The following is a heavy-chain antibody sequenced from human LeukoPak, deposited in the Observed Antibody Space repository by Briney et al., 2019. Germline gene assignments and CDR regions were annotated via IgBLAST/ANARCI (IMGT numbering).Heavy chain of an antibody. CDR1: GFTFTSYS. CDR2: TSDRGDYT. V-gene: IGHV3-23*01. D-gene: IGHD1-26*01. J-gene: IGHJ4*02. CDR3: ARKAQYSGHYPLDY. Sequence: GGSLRLSCAASGFTFTSYSMSWVRQAPGKGLEWVSGTSDRGDYTYYADSVKGRFTISRDSSKNTLFLQMNSLRAEDTALYFCARKAQYSGHYPLDYWGQGTLVTVSS.